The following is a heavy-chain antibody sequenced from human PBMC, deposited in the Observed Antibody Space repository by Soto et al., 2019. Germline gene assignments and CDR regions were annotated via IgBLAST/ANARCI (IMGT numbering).Heavy chain of an antibody. CDR3: ARHGFGPLHGLVDV. CDR2: INYDGYS. D-gene: IGHD3-10*01. J-gene: IGHJ6*02. V-gene: IGHV4-59*08. CDR1: GGSITNYY. Sequence: QVQLQESGPGLVKPSETLSLTCTVSGGSITNYYCSWFRQPPGKGLEWIGYINYDGYSAYNLSLKRRVTLSMDASKTQFSLMLESVTAPDTAVYYCARHGFGPLHGLVDVWGPGTTVIVSS.